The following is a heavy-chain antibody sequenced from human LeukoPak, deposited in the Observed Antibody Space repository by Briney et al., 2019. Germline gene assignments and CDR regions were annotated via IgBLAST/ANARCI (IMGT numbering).Heavy chain of an antibody. J-gene: IGHJ4*02. CDR3: ARDRGPRTGFMVREAYDY. Sequence: GGSLRLSCAASGFTFSTYSMKWVRQAPGKGLVWVSRINTDGSITNYADSVKGRFSISRDNAKNTLYLQMSSLRAEDTAVYYCARDRGPRTGFMVREAYDYWGQGTLVTVSS. CDR1: GFTFSTYS. V-gene: IGHV3-74*01. CDR2: INTDGSIT. D-gene: IGHD3-10*01.